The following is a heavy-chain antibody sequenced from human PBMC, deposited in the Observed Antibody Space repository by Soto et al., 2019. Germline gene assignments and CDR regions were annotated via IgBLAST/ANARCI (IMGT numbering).Heavy chain of an antibody. CDR3: ARGDYYGSGSLVYYYGMDV. CDR1: GGSISSYY. D-gene: IGHD3-10*01. V-gene: IGHV4-59*12. J-gene: IGHJ6*02. CDR2: INHSGST. Sequence: SETLSLTCTVSGGSISSYYWSWIRQPPGKGLEWIGYINHSGSTNYNPSLKSRVTISVDTSKNQFSLKLSSVTAADTAVYYCARGDYYGSGSLVYYYGMDVWGQGTTVTVSS.